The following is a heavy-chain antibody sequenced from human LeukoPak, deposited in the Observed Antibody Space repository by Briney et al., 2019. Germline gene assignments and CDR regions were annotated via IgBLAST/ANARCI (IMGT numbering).Heavy chain of an antibody. Sequence: SVKVSCKASGGTFSSYTISWVRQAPGQGLEWMGRIIPILGIANYAQKFQGRVTITADKSTSTAYMELSSLRSEDTAVYYCARDLTTARKYYYYYYMDVWGKGTTVTVSS. J-gene: IGHJ6*03. CDR1: GGTFSSYT. V-gene: IGHV1-69*04. D-gene: IGHD1-14*01. CDR3: ARDLTTARKYYYYYYMDV. CDR2: IIPILGIA.